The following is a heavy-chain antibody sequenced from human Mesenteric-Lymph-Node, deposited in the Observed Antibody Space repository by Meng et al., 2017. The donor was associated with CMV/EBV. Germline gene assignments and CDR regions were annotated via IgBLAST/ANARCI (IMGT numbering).Heavy chain of an antibody. D-gene: IGHD4-11*01. J-gene: IGHJ4*02. V-gene: IGHV1-18*04. Sequence: KASGSTVQNYGITGWRQPPGQGVEWRGWIITYNGNTNYAHSLQGRVTMTRDVSTSTASLELNGLTADDTAVYYCARGGADYTNHFDYWGQGTLVTVSS. CDR1: GSTVQNYG. CDR2: IITYNGNT. CDR3: ARGGADYTNHFDY.